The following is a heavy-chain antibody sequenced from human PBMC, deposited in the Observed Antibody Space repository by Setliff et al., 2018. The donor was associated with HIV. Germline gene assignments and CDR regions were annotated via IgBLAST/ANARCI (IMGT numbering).Heavy chain of an antibody. V-gene: IGHV3-33*08. CDR3: AREEPFWNGYYYTYYFDS. CDR2: IWYDGSNR. CDR1: GFTLSDHW. D-gene: IGHD3-3*01. Sequence: GGSLRLSCAASGFTLSDHWMHWVRQAPGEGLEWVALIWYDGSNRYYADSVKGRFTISRDIAKNSLYLQMNSLRVEDTAVYYCAREEPFWNGYYYTYYFDSWGQGTLVTVSS. J-gene: IGHJ4*02.